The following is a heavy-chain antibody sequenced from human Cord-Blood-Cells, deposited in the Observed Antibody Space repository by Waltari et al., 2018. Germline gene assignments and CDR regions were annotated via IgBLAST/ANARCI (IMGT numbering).Heavy chain of an antibody. Sequence: QVQLVQPGAAVKKPGASVKVSCKASGYTFTGYYMHWVRQAPGQGLEWMGWINPNSGGTNYAQKFQGRVTMTRDTSISTAYMELSRLRSDDTAVYYCARDGPRITMVRGVIDCWGQGTLVTVSS. J-gene: IGHJ4*02. CDR1: GYTFTGYY. CDR2: INPNSGGT. V-gene: IGHV1-2*02. CDR3: ARDGPRITMVRGVIDC. D-gene: IGHD3-10*01.